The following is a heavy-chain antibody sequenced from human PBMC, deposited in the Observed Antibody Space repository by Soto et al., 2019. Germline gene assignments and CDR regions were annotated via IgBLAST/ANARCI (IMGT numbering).Heavy chain of an antibody. D-gene: IGHD2-2*01. J-gene: IGHJ6*03. CDR3: AKDVGEGSTSCNYMDV. V-gene: IGHV3-23*01. CDR1: GFTFSSYA. Sequence: GGSLRLSCAASGFTFSSYAMSWVRQAPGKGLEWVSAISGSGGSTYYADSVKGRFTISRDNSKNTLYLQMNSLRAEDAAVYYCAKDVGEGSTSCNYMDVWGKGTTVTVSS. CDR2: ISGSGGST.